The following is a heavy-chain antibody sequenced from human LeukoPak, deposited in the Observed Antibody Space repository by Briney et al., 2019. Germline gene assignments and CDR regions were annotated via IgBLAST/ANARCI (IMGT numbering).Heavy chain of an antibody. CDR1: RYTFTSYA. V-gene: IGHV1-3*01. Sequence: GASVKVSCKASRYTFTSYAMHWVRQAPGQRLEWMGWINAGNGNTKYSQKFQGRVTITRDTSASTAYMELSSLRSEDTAVYYCARDRNILRYFDWSDAFDIWGQGTMVTVSS. CDR2: INAGNGNT. D-gene: IGHD3-9*01. CDR3: ARDRNILRYFDWSDAFDI. J-gene: IGHJ3*02.